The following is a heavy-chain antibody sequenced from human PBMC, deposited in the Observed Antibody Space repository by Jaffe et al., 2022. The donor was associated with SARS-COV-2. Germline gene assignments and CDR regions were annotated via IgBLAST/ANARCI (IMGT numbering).Heavy chain of an antibody. CDR2: ISGSDTST. D-gene: IGHD2-21*01. V-gene: IGHV3-23*04. J-gene: IGHJ4*02. CDR3: ASSLCGGRCYSGFDC. CDR1: GFTFSSNA. Sequence: EVQLVESGGGLVQPGGSLRLSCAASGFTFSSNAMNWVRQAPGKGLEWVSSISGSDTSTYYADSVKGRFTISRDNSKNTLYLQMNSLRAEDTAVYYCASSLCGGRCYSGFDCWGQGTLVTVSS.